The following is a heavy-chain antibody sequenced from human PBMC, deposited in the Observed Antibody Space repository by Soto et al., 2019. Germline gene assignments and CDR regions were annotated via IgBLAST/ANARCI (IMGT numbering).Heavy chain of an antibody. J-gene: IGHJ4*02. CDR2: ISAYNGNT. Sequence: GASVKVSCKASGYTFTSYGISWVRQAPGQGLEWMGWISAYNGNTNYAQKLQGRVTMTTDTSTSTAYMELRSLRSDDTAVYYCARAIPPLVPAAHDEGGASYYFDYWGQGTLVTVSS. CDR1: GYTFTSYG. CDR3: ARAIPPLVPAAHDEGGASYYFDY. D-gene: IGHD2-2*01. V-gene: IGHV1-18*01.